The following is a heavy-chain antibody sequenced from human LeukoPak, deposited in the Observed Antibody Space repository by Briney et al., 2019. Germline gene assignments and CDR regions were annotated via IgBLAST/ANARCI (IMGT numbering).Heavy chain of an antibody. J-gene: IGHJ4*02. CDR1: GFTFSDAC. CDR2: IYSQSEGGTA. D-gene: IGHD3-3*01. CDR3: CTDYYDFWSGPH. V-gene: IGHV3-15*01. Sequence: GGSLRLSCRASGFTFSDACMSWVRQAPGRGLEWVAQIYSQSEGGTAVYAATVKGRFTISRDDAENTLFLQMSSLKSEDTALYYCCTDYYDFWSGPHWGQGSLVTVSS.